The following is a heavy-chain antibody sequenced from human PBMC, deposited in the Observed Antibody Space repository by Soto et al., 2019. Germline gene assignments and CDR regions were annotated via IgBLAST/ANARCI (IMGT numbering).Heavy chain of an antibody. Sequence: QVQLQESGPGLVKPSETLSLTRAVSGASIRSDYWSWIRQIPGRGLEWIGYIYDSERTNYNPSLRSRVTISADTSKNQFSLKVRSVTAADTAVYYCARQWDYWGQGILVTVSS. J-gene: IGHJ4*02. V-gene: IGHV4-59*08. CDR2: IYDSERT. CDR1: GASIRSDY. CDR3: ARQWDY.